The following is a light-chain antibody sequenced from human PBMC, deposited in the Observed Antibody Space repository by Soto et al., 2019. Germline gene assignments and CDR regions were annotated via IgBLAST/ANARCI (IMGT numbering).Light chain of an antibody. Sequence: QSALTQPASVSGSPGQSITISCTGTSSDVGLYNLVSWYQQLPGKAPKLIIYEVNERPSGISDRFSGSKSGNTASLTISGLQDEEEADYYCCSYGCSSILMFGGGTKLTVL. CDR1: SSDVGLYNL. J-gene: IGLJ3*02. CDR2: EVN. V-gene: IGLV2-23*02. CDR3: CSYGCSSILM.